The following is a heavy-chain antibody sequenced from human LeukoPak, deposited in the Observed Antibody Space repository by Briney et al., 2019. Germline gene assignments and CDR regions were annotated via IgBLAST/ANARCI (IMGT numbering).Heavy chain of an antibody. CDR2: ISYDGSNK. V-gene: IGHV3-30-3*01. Sequence: PGGSLRLSCAASGFTFNSYAMHWVRQAPDKGLEWVAVISYDGSNKYDADSVKGRFTISRDNSKNTLYLQMNSLRAEDTAVYYRARGGAVAGTTQFDYWGQGTLVTASS. CDR1: GFTFNSYA. D-gene: IGHD6-19*01. CDR3: ARGGAVAGTTQFDY. J-gene: IGHJ4*02.